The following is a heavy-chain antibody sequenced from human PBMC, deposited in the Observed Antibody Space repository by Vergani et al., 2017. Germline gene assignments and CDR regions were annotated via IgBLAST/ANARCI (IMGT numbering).Heavy chain of an antibody. CDR1: GFTFSSYG. CDR3: AKSWGFGTYSPGCFDF. Sequence: QVQLVESGGGVVQPGRSLRLSCVASGFTFSSYGMHWVRQAPGKGLGGVAVISFDGRNKYYADSVKGRFTISRYNSKNTLYVQMNSVRAGDTAVYYCAKSWGFGTYSPGCFDFWGQGTMVTVSS. D-gene: IGHD1-26*01. CDR2: ISFDGRNK. J-gene: IGHJ4*02. V-gene: IGHV3-30*18.